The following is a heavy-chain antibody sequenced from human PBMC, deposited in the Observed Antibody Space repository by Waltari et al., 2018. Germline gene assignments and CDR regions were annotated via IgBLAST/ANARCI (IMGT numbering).Heavy chain of an antibody. D-gene: IGHD6-13*01. CDR2: INPNSGGT. J-gene: IGHJ6*03. Sequence: QVQLVQSGAEVKKPGASVKVSCKASGYTFTGYYMHWVRQAPGQGLEWMGRINPNSGGTNYAQKVQGRVTMTRDTSISTAYMELNSLRTEDTALYYCAKDSSSSPRYYYYYMDVWGKGTTVTVSS. CDR1: GYTFTGYY. V-gene: IGHV1-2*06. CDR3: AKDSSSSPRYYYYYMDV.